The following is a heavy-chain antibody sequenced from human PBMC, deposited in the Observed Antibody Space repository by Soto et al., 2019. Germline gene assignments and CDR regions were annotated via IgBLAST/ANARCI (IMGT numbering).Heavy chain of an antibody. CDR1: GFTFSSYA. Sequence: EVQLLESGGGLVQPGGSLRLSCAASGFTFSSYAMSWVRQAPGKGLEWVSVISGSGGSTYYADSVKGRFTISRDNSKNTLNLQMNSLRAEYTAVYYCAKDSTMVRGVILVYFDYWGQGTLVTVSS. D-gene: IGHD3-10*01. V-gene: IGHV3-23*01. CDR2: ISGSGGST. CDR3: AKDSTMVRGVILVYFDY. J-gene: IGHJ4*02.